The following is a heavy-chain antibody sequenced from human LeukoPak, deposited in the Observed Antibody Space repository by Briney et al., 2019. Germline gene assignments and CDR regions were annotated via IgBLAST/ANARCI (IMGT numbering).Heavy chain of an antibody. D-gene: IGHD2-2*01. CDR1: GYTFTGYY. J-gene: IGHJ5*02. V-gene: IGHV1-2*02. Sequence: GASVKVSCKASGYTFTGYYMHWVRQAPGQGLEWMGWINPNSGGTNYAQKFQGRVTMTRDTSISTAYMELSRLRSDDTAVYYCARVSIPNSIVVVPAAPPQPGPAPFDPWGQGTLVTVSS. CDR3: ARVSIPNSIVVVPAAPPQPGPAPFDP. CDR2: INPNSGGT.